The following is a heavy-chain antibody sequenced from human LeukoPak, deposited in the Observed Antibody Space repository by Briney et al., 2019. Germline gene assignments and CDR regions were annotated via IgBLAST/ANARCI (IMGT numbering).Heavy chain of an antibody. CDR3: ARAEYYGLEGGFDY. J-gene: IGHJ4*02. V-gene: IGHV4-39*02. CDR1: GGSISSSSYY. D-gene: IGHD3-10*01. CDR2: IYYSGST. Sequence: SETLSLTCTVSGGSISSSSYYCGWIRRPPGKGLEWIGNIYYSGSTYYNPSLKSRVTISVDTSKNHFSLKLSSVTAADTAVYYCARAEYYGLEGGFDYWGQGTLVTVSS.